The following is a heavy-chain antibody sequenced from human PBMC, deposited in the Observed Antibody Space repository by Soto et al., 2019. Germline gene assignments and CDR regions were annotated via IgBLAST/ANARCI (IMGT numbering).Heavy chain of an antibody. CDR1: GDSFSDYY. CDR2: VFHSATT. D-gene: IGHD6-19*01. CDR3: ARGHYSSGWPIDH. J-gene: IGHJ4*02. V-gene: IGHV4-59*01. Sequence: PSETLSLTCTVSGDSFSDYYWNWIRQVPGKGLEWIGFVFHSATTSYNPSLKTRVATSDDTSKKQFSLRLTSVTAADTAIYYCARGHYSSGWPIDHWGQGILVTVSS.